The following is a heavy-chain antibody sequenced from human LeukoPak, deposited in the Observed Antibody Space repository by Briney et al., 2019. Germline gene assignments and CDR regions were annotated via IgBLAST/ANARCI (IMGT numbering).Heavy chain of an antibody. CDR1: GFTFSSYA. CDR2: IIGGDNST. CDR3: VRDGWDV. Sequence: PGGSLRLSCAASGFTFSSYAMSWVRQAPGKGLEWVSGIIGGDNSTFYADSVKGRFTISRDNSKNTLYLQVNSLRAEDTAVYYCVRDGWDVWGQGTLVTVSS. D-gene: IGHD1-26*01. J-gene: IGHJ4*02. V-gene: IGHV3-23*01.